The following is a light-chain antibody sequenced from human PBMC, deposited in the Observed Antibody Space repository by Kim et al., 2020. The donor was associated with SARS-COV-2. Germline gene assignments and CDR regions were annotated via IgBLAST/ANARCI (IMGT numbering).Light chain of an antibody. V-gene: IGKV1-39*01. CDR3: QQSYSLPLT. CDR1: QVISRE. J-gene: IGKJ4*01. CDR2: AAS. Sequence: GSVGDSVTITCRARQVISREINWYQYRGEKAPTVLIYAASRLQSGVPSGFGGGGAETEFTLTISSLRPEDFATYYCQQSYSLPLTFGGGTKVDIK.